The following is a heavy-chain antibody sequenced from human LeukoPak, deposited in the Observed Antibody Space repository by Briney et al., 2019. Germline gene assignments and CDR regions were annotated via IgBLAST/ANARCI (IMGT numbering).Heavy chain of an antibody. J-gene: IGHJ4*02. D-gene: IGHD6-13*01. CDR3: ARVARGPLIAAAGPVGY. Sequence: SETLSLTCAVYGGSFSGYYWSWIRQPPGKGLELIGSIYYSGSTYYNPSLKSRVTISVDTSKNQFSLKLSSVTAADTAVYYCARVARGPLIAAAGPVGYWGQGTLVTVSS. CDR2: IYYSGST. CDR1: GGSFSGYY. V-gene: IGHV4-34*01.